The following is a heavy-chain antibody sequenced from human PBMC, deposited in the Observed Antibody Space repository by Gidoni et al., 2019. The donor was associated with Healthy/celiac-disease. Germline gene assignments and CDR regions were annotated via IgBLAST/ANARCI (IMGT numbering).Heavy chain of an antibody. CDR2: ISYDGSNK. J-gene: IGHJ4*02. V-gene: IGHV3-30*01. CDR1: GFTFSSYS. D-gene: IGHD2-21*01. Sequence: QVPLVASGGCVVQPGRSMSLSGAASGFTFSSYSMHWVRQAPGRGLEWLAVISYDGSNKYYSDSVKGRFTISRDNSKNTLYLQMNSLRAEDTAVYYCARELTGVMGYFDYWGQGTLVTVSS. CDR3: ARELTGVMGYFDY.